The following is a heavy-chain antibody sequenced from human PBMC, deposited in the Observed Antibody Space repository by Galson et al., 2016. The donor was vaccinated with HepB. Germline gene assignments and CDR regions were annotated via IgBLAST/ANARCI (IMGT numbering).Heavy chain of an antibody. Sequence: SLRLSCAASGFTFSSYGMHWVRQAPGKGLEWVAVIWYDGSIKYYADSVKGRFTISRDNSKNMLYLQMNSLRAEDTAVYYCASWVFTHFDYWGQGTLVTVSS. D-gene: IGHD2-8*01. CDR2: IWYDGSIK. V-gene: IGHV3-33*01. CDR1: GFTFSSYG. J-gene: IGHJ4*02. CDR3: ASWVFTHFDY.